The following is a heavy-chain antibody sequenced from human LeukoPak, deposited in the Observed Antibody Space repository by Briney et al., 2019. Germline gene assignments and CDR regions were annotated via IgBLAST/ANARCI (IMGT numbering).Heavy chain of an antibody. CDR1: GDSVSSNSAA. CDR2: TYYRSKWYN. CDR3: ATSSSSWYFRFDP. Sequence: SQTLSLTCAISGDSVSSNSAAWNWIRPSPSRGLEWLGRTYYRSKWYNDYAVSVKSRITINPDTSKNQFSLQLNSVTPEDTAVYYCATSSSSWYFRFDPWGQGTLVTVSS. D-gene: IGHD6-13*01. V-gene: IGHV6-1*01. J-gene: IGHJ5*02.